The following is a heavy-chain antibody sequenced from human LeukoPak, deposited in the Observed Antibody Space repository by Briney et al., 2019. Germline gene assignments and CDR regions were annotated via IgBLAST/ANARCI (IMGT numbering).Heavy chain of an antibody. V-gene: IGHV3-23*01. Sequence: GGSLRLSCAASGFTFSSYAMSWVRQAPGKGLEWVSAISGSGGSTYYADSVKGRFTISRDNSKNTLYLQMNSLRAEDTAVYYCANYYYDSSGYSYFDYWGQGTLVTVSS. CDR2: ISGSGGST. J-gene: IGHJ4*02. CDR1: GFTFSSYA. D-gene: IGHD3-22*01. CDR3: ANYYYDSSGYSYFDY.